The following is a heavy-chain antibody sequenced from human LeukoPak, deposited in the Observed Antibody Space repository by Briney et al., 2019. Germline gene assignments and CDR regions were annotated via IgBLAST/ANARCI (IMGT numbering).Heavy chain of an antibody. CDR2: INWNGGST. D-gene: IGHD4-17*01. CDR1: RFTFDDYG. Sequence: GGSLRLSCAASRFTFDDYGMSWVRQAPGKGLEWVSGINWNGGSTGYADSVKGRFTISRDNAKNSLYLQMNSLRAEDTALYHCARELYGDYVDNWFDPWGQGTLVTVSS. V-gene: IGHV3-20*01. CDR3: ARELYGDYVDNWFDP. J-gene: IGHJ5*02.